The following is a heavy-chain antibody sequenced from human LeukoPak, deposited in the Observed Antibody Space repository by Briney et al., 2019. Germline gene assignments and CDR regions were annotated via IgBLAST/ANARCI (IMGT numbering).Heavy chain of an antibody. CDR2: ISGGGGST. CDR3: AKVPRIVVVPAALYSDY. Sequence: HAGESLRLSCAASGFTFSSYAMSWVRQAPGKGLEWVSAISGGGGSTYYADSVKGRFTISRDNSKNTLYLQMNSLRAEDTAVYYCAKVPRIVVVPAALYSDYWGQGTLVTVSS. D-gene: IGHD2-2*01. J-gene: IGHJ4*02. CDR1: GFTFSSYA. V-gene: IGHV3-23*01.